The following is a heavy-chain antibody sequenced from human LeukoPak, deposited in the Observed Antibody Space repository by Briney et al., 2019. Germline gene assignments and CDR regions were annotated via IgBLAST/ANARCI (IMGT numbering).Heavy chain of an antibody. V-gene: IGHV4-59*01. Sequence: TSETLSLTCTVSGGSISSYYWSWIRQPPGKGLEWIGYIYYSGGTNYNPSLKSRVTIPVDTSKNQFSLKLSSVTAADTAVYYCAREGLAYSSARGAFDIWGQGTMVTVSS. CDR1: GGSISSYY. J-gene: IGHJ3*02. CDR2: IYYSGGT. D-gene: IGHD6-25*01. CDR3: AREGLAYSSARGAFDI.